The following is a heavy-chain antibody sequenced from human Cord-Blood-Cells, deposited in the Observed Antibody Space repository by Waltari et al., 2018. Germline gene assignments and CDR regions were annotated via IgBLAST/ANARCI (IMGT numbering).Heavy chain of an antibody. CDR3: AQEGRYYDILTGYYY. Sequence: QVQLQQWGAGLLKPSETLSLTCAVYGGSFSGYYWSWIRQPPGKGLEWIGEINHSTSTNSTPSLKSRVTISVDTSKNQFSLKLSSVTAADTAVYYCAQEGRYYDILTGYYYWGQGTLVTVSS. V-gene: IGHV4-34*01. CDR1: GGSFSGYY. D-gene: IGHD3-9*01. CDR2: INHSTST. J-gene: IGHJ4*02.